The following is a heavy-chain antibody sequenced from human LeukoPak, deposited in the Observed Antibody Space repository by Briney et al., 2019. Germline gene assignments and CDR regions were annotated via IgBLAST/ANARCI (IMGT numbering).Heavy chain of an antibody. CDR1: GFTFNTYA. V-gene: IGHV3-23*01. Sequence: GGSLRLSYAASGFTFNTYAMSWVRQAPGKGLEWVSSISGGDVSTSYADSVKGRFIISRDNSKNTLYLEMDSLRAEDTAVYYCAKPSGRVRGWYFDLWGRGTVVTVSS. D-gene: IGHD3-10*02. CDR2: ISGGDVST. J-gene: IGHJ2*01. CDR3: AKPSGRVRGWYFDL.